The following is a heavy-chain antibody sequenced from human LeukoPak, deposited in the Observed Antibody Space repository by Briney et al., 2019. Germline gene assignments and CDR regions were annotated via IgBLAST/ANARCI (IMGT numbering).Heavy chain of an antibody. D-gene: IGHD2-2*02. J-gene: IGHJ3*02. CDR2: IYTSGST. V-gene: IGHV4-61*02. CDR3: ASRYCSSTSCYKLLDAFDI. CDR1: GGSISSGSYY. Sequence: SETLSLTCTVSGGSISSGSYYWSWIRQPAGKGLEWIGRIYTSGSTNYNPSLKSRVTISVDTSKNQFSLKPSSVTAADTAVYYCASRYCSSTSCYKLLDAFDIWGQGTMVTVSS.